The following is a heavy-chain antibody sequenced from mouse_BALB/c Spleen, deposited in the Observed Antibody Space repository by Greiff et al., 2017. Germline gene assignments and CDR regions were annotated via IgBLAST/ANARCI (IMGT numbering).Heavy chain of an antibody. CDR1: GFSLTSYG. CDR3: ARRRIPLMDY. J-gene: IGHJ4*01. CDR2: IWSGGST. Sequence: VKLMESGPGLVQPSQCLSITCTASGFSLTSYGVHWVRQSPGKGLEWLGVIWSGGSTDYNAAFISRLSISKDNTKSQVFFKMNSLQADDTAIYYCARRRIPLMDYWGQGTTVTVSA. V-gene: IGHV2-4-1*01.